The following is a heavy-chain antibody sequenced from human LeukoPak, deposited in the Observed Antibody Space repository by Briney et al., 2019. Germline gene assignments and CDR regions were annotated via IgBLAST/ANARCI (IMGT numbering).Heavy chain of an antibody. V-gene: IGHV3-48*04. CDR3: ARFLGYCSGGSCSDPNWFDP. CDR1: GFTFSNAW. CDR2: ISSSGSTI. D-gene: IGHD2-15*01. Sequence: GGSLRLSCAASGFTFSNAWMNWVRQAPGKGLEWVSYISSSGSTIYYADSVKGRFTISRDNAKNSLYLQMNSLRAEDTAVYYCARFLGYCSGGSCSDPNWFDPWGQGTLVTVSS. J-gene: IGHJ5*02.